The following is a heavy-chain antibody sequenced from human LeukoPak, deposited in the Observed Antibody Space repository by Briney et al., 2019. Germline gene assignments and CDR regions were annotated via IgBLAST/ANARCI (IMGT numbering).Heavy chain of an antibody. CDR1: GFTFSNAW. D-gene: IGHD3-22*01. CDR3: ITFSMIVVVITD. CDR2: IKSKTDGGTT. Sequence: GGSLRLSCAASGFTFSNAWMSWVRQAPGKGLEWVGRIKSKTDGGTTDYAAPVKGRFTILRDDSKNTLYLQMNSLKIEDTAVYYCITFSMIVVVITDWGQGTLVTVSS. V-gene: IGHV3-15*01. J-gene: IGHJ4*02.